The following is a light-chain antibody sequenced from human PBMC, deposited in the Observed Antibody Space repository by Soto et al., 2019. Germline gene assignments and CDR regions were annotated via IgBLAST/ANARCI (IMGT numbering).Light chain of an antibody. CDR2: AAS. CDR3: QQSYNPWT. V-gene: IGKV1-39*01. Sequence: DILMTQFPSSLSASVGDRVTITCRASQSIDKFLNWYQGKPGKAPKLLIYAASSLYGDVPSRFSGSGSGADFTLTISSLQPEDFATYYCQQSYNPWTFGQGTKVDIK. J-gene: IGKJ1*01. CDR1: QSIDKF.